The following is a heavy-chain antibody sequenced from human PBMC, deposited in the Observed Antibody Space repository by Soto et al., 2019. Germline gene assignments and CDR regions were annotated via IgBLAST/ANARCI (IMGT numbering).Heavy chain of an antibody. CDR3: ARRYCSSTSCYGTEALDV. CDR2: VHYSGGT. V-gene: IGHV4-59*01. D-gene: IGHD2-2*01. J-gene: IGHJ3*01. Sequence: SETLSLTCTVSGGSISSYHWSWLRQPPGKGLEWIGYVHYSGGTNYNPSLKSRVTMSVDTSKNQVSLKLSSVTAADTAVYYCARRYCSSTSCYGTEALDVWGQGTMVTVSS. CDR1: GGSISSYH.